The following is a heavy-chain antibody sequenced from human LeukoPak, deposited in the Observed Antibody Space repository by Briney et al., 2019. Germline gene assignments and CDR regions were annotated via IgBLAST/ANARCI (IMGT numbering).Heavy chain of an antibody. CDR1: GFTFSGYA. Sequence: GGSLRLSCVASGFTFSGYAMSWVRQAPGKGLEWVSAIGGPGFTTHYADSVKGRFTISRDNSQNTLSLQMNSLRAEDTAVYYCAKGPLTETHGISGDPFDYWGQGTLVTVSS. CDR3: AKGPLTETHGISGDPFDY. V-gene: IGHV3-23*01. D-gene: IGHD1-14*01. J-gene: IGHJ4*02. CDR2: IGGPGFTT.